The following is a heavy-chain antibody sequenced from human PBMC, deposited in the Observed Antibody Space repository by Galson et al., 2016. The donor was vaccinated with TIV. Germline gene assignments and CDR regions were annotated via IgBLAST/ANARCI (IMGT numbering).Heavy chain of an antibody. V-gene: IGHV1-3*01. CDR3: ARPPYCGGDCYKDDN. CDR2: INGGNGNT. J-gene: IGHJ4*02. Sequence: SVKVSCKASGYSFSIYAMHWVRQAPGQRLEWMGWINGGNGNTKYSKQFQGRLTITRDTSASTAYMELNSLRPEDTAVYYCARPPYCGGDCYKDDNWGQGTLVTVSS. D-gene: IGHD2-21*01. CDR1: GYSFSIYA.